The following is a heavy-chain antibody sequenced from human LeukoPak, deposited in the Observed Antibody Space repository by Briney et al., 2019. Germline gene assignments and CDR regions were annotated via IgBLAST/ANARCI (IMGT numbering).Heavy chain of an antibody. D-gene: IGHD2-2*01. V-gene: IGHV1-8*01. CDR2: MNPNSGNT. J-gene: IGHJ6*02. CDR1: GYTFTSYD. CDR3: ARVPSYLPEYGMDV. Sequence: ASVKVSCKASGYTFTSYDINWVRQATGQGLEWMGWMNPNSGNTGYAQKFQGRVTMTRNTSISTAYMELSSLRSEDTAVYYCARVPSYLPEYGMDVRGQGTTVTVSS.